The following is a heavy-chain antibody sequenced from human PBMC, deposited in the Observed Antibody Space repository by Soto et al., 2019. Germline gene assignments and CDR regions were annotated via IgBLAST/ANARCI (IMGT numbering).Heavy chain of an antibody. V-gene: IGHV4-39*01. CDR3: ASSTRTYDFLTGYSLYYYYGMDV. J-gene: IGHJ6*04. D-gene: IGHD3-9*01. Sequence: SETLSLTCTVSGGSISSSSYYWGWIRQPPGKGLEWIGSIYYSGSTYYNPSLKSRVTISVDTSKNQFSLKLSSVTAADTAVYYCASSTRTYDFLTGYSLYYYYGMDVWGKGTTVTVSS. CDR2: IYYSGST. CDR1: GGSISSSSYY.